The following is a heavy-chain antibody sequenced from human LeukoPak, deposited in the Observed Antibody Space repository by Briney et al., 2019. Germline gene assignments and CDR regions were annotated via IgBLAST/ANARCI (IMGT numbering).Heavy chain of an antibody. J-gene: IGHJ5*02. D-gene: IGHD3-3*01. CDR3: AKDSKWSGPFDP. CDR2: ISGSGGST. V-gene: IGHV3-23*01. Sequence: PGGSLRLSCAASGFTFSSYAMSWVRQAPGKGLEWVSAISGSGGSTYYADSVRGRFTISRDNSKNTLYLQMNSLRAEDAAVYYCAKDSKWSGPFDPWGQGTLVTVSS. CDR1: GFTFSSYA.